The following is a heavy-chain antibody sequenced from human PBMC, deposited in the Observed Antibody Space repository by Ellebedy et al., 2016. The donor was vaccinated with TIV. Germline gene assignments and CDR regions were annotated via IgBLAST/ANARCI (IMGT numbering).Heavy chain of an antibody. J-gene: IGHJ4*01. CDR3: AKGRGSGWYMYPIDY. V-gene: IGHV3-30-3*01. CDR2: ISYDGSIK. CDR1: GFTFSSYP. Sequence: GESLKISCAASGFTFSSYPMHWVRQAPGKGLEWVAVISYDGSIKYHADSVKGRFTISRDNSKNTLSLQMNNLRAEDAAVYYCAKGRGSGWYMYPIDYWGHGTLVTVSS. D-gene: IGHD6-19*01.